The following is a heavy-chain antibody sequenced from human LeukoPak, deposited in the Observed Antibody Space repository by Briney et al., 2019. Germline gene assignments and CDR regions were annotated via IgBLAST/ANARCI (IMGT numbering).Heavy chain of an antibody. D-gene: IGHD4-11*01. CDR3: TAGLGKTDDDS. J-gene: IGHJ4*02. V-gene: IGHV3-15*01. CDR2: VRTTAEGETT. CDR1: GFNFNDAW. Sequence: GGSLRLSCEGSGFNFNDAWMSWIRQAPGKGLEWVGRVRTTAEGETTDYAAPVRGRFIISRDDSKNMVFLQMNRLETEVTAIYYCTAGLGKTDDDSWGQGTLVTVSS.